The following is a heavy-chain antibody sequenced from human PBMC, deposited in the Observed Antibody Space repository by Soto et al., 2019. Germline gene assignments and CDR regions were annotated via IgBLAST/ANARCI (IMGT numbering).Heavy chain of an antibody. CDR2: ISYDGSNK. D-gene: IGHD6-13*01. J-gene: IGHJ6*02. CDR1: GFTFSSYG. Sequence: PGGSLRLSCAASGFTFSSYGMHWVRQAPGKGLEWVAVISYDGSNKYYADSVRGRFTISRDNSKNTLYLQMNSLRAEDTAVYYYAKDLRSYYSSSLYGMDVWGQGTTVTVSS. CDR3: AKDLRSYYSSSLYGMDV. V-gene: IGHV3-30*18.